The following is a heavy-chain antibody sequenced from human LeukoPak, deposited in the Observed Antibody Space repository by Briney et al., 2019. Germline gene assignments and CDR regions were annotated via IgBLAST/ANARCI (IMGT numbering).Heavy chain of an antibody. D-gene: IGHD6-19*01. CDR3: ATDYTPSNGWYSPFYYYYYMDV. V-gene: IGHV3-7*01. CDR2: IKQDGSEK. J-gene: IGHJ6*03. Sequence: GGSLRLSCAASGFTFSSYWMSWVRQAPGKGLEWVSNIKQDGSEKYYVDSVKGRFTISRDNAKNSLYLQMNSLRAEDTAVYYCATDYTPSNGWYSPFYYYYYMDVWGKGTTVTVSS. CDR1: GFTFSSYW.